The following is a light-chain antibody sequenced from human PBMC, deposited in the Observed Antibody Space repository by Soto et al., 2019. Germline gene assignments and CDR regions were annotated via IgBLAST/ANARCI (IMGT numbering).Light chain of an antibody. J-gene: IGLJ2*01. CDR1: SSNIGSNT. CDR2: SNN. Sequence: QSVLTQPPSASGTPGQRVTISCSGSSSNIGSNTVNWYQQLPGTAPKLVIYSNNQRPSGVPDRFSGSKSGTSASLAISGLQSEDEAAYYCAAWDDSLHGPVFGGGTKLTVL. CDR3: AAWDDSLHGPV. V-gene: IGLV1-44*01.